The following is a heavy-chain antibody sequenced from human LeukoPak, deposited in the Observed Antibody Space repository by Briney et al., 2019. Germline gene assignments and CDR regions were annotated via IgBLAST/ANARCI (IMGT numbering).Heavy chain of an antibody. CDR2: IYYSGTT. Sequence: SETLSLTCAVSGGSSSSSNYYWDWIRQPPGKGLEWIGSIYYSGTTYYNPSLKSRVTVSIDTSKKQFSLKVSSVTAADTAIYYCARIDFDRSNYWGQGILVTVSS. CDR1: GGSSSSSNYY. D-gene: IGHD3-9*01. V-gene: IGHV4-39*01. CDR3: ARIDFDRSNY. J-gene: IGHJ4*02.